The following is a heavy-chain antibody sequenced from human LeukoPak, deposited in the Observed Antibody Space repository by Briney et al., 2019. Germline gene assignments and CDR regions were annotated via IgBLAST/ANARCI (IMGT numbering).Heavy chain of an antibody. V-gene: IGHV4-39*02. CDR1: GGSISSNNYY. D-gene: IGHD1-1*01. J-gene: IGHJ4*02. Sequence: SETLSLTCTVSGGSISSNNYYWGWIRQPPGKGLEWIGSIYNSGSTYYNPSLKSRVTISVDTSKTHFSLNLSSVTAADTAVCYCARSTAASYGYFDCWGQGTLVTVSS. CDR2: IYNSGST. CDR3: ARSTAASYGYFDC.